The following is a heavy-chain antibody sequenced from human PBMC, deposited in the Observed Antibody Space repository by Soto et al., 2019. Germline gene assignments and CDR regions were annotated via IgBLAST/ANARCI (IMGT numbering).Heavy chain of an antibody. Sequence: GGSLRLSCAASGFTFSSYGMHWVRQAPGKGLEWVAVISYDGSNKYYADSVKGRFTISRDNSKNTLYLQMNSLRAEDTAVYYCAKEIGAFLHGSSGWYRPFDYWGQGTLVTVSS. D-gene: IGHD6-19*01. CDR3: AKEIGAFLHGSSGWYRPFDY. CDR1: GFTFSSYG. V-gene: IGHV3-30*18. CDR2: ISYDGSNK. J-gene: IGHJ4*02.